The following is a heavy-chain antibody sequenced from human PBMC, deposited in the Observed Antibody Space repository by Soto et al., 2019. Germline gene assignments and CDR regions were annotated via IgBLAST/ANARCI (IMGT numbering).Heavy chain of an antibody. D-gene: IGHD2-15*01. Sequence: EAQLVESGGGLVKPGGSLSLSCAASGFTFSNVWMSWVRQAPGKGLEWVGRIKRRADGGTTDYATPVRGRFTVSRDDSKNTLYLQMNSLKTEDTAVYYCTAGYCSGGSCYSVVYWGQGTLVTVSS. CDR2: IKRRADGGTT. CDR1: GFTFSNVW. J-gene: IGHJ4*02. CDR3: TAGYCSGGSCYSVVY. V-gene: IGHV3-15*01.